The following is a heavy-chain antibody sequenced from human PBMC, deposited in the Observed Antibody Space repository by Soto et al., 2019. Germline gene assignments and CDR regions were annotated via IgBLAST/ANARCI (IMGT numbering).Heavy chain of an antibody. CDR1: GFTFSSYS. V-gene: IGHV3-48*01. CDR3: ARVGDIAPNFQH. J-gene: IGHJ1*01. CDR2: ISSSSSTI. Sequence: EVQLVESGGGLVQPGGSLRRSCAASGFTFSSYSMNWVRQAPGEGLECVSYISSSSSTIYYADSVKGRFTISRDNAKNSLYLQMNSLRAEATAVYYCARVGDIAPNFQHWGQGTLVTVSS. D-gene: IGHD2-15*01.